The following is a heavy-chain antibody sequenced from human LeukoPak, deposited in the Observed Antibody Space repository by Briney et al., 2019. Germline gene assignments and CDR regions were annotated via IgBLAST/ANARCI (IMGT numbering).Heavy chain of an antibody. CDR3: ARESYPWYFDY. V-gene: IGHV3-11*01. J-gene: IGHJ4*02. Sequence: GGSLRLSYAASGFTFSDHYMSWIRQAPGKGLEWVSYISTRSTTIKYADSVRGRFTISRDNAQNSLYLQMNSLRAEDTAIYYCARESYPWYFDYWGQGTLVTVSP. CDR2: ISTRSTTI. CDR1: GFTFSDHY. D-gene: IGHD1-26*01.